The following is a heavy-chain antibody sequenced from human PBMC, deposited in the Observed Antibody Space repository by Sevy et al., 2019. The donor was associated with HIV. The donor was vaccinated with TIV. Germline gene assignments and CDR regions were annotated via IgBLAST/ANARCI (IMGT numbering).Heavy chain of an antibody. V-gene: IGHV4-31*03. J-gene: IGHJ6*02. Sequence: SETLSLTCTVSGGSISSGGYYWSWIRQHPGKGLEWIGCIYYSGSTYYNPYLKSRISIFVDTSKKQFSLNLTSAIAADEAVEYCAGDGHQLVHPLWYGMDVWGQGITVTVSS. CDR1: GGSISSGGYY. CDR3: AGDGHQLVHPLWYGMDV. CDR2: IYYSGST. D-gene: IGHD6-13*01.